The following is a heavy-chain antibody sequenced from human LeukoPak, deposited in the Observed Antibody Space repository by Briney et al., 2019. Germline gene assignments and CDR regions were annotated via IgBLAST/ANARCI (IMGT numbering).Heavy chain of an antibody. Sequence: GASVKVSCKASGYTFSSYGISWVRQAPGQGLEWMGWISAYNGNTNYAQKVQGRVTLTTETSTSTAYMELRSLRSDDTAVYYCARDRQLGSSGYYAAYWGQGTLVTLSS. CDR2: ISAYNGNT. CDR1: GYTFSSYG. CDR3: ARDRQLGSSGYYAAY. D-gene: IGHD3-22*01. V-gene: IGHV1-18*01. J-gene: IGHJ4*02.